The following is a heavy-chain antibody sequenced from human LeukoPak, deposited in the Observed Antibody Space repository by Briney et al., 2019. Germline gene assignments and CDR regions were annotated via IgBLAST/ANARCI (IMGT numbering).Heavy chain of an antibody. Sequence: SETLSLTCTVSGGSISSYYWSWIRQPPGKGLEWIGYIYYSGSTNYNPSLKSRVTISVDTSKNQFSLKLSSVTAADTAVYYCARGFLEGMDVWGQGTTVTVSS. J-gene: IGHJ6*02. CDR3: ARGFLEGMDV. D-gene: IGHD1-1*01. CDR2: IYYSGST. CDR1: GGSISSYY. V-gene: IGHV4-59*01.